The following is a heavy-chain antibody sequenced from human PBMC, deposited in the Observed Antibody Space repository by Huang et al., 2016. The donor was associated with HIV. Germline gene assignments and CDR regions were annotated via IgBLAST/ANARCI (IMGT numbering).Heavy chain of an antibody. CDR1: GGFVSRRNYY. V-gene: IGHV4-39*01. J-gene: IGHJ5*02. CDR2: IHHSGIA. CDR3: ARQGGDCTSISCYLSWFDP. D-gene: IGHD2-2*01. Sequence: QLQLQESGPGLVKPSQNLSLTCTVFGGFVSRRNYYWAWIRQTPGKELEGMGSIHHSGIAYYNRTHKSRVSMIVDKSKNQFSLEVTVATAADSAIYYCARQGGDCTSISCYLSWFDPWGQGTLVTVSS.